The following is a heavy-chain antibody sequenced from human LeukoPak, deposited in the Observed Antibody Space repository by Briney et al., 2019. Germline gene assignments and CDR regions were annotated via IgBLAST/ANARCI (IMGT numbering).Heavy chain of an antibody. Sequence: SVNVSCKASGGTFSSYAISWVRQAPGQGLEGMGGIIPIFGTANYAQKFQGRVTINADESTSTDYVELSSLRSEGPAVYYCAASSRHGSKLYYPHYMPVWAKGTAVTVSS. CDR3: AASSRHGSKLYYPHYMPV. D-gene: IGHD5-24*01. CDR1: GGTFSSYA. J-gene: IGHJ6*03. V-gene: IGHV1-69*13. CDR2: IIPIFGTA.